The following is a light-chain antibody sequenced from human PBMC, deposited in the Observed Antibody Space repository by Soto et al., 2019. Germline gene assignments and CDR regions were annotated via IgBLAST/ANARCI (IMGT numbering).Light chain of an antibody. Sequence: EIVLTQSPATLSLSPWERATLSCRASQSVNNYLAWYQQKPGQVPRLLIHGASTRATGIAARFSGSGSGTEFTLTISGLQSEDFATYYCQQYNNWPVTFGGGTKVDIK. J-gene: IGKJ4*01. CDR2: GAS. CDR3: QQYNNWPVT. V-gene: IGKV3D-15*01. CDR1: QSVNNY.